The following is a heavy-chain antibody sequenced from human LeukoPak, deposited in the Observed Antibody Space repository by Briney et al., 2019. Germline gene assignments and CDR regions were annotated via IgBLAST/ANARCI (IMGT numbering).Heavy chain of an antibody. D-gene: IGHD3-10*01. V-gene: IGHV1-18*01. J-gene: IGHJ4*02. Sequence: ASVKVSCEASGYSSTNYGISWVRQAPGQGLEWMGWIHIYRGNTNYAQKFQGRVTMTRDTSISTAYMELSRLRSDDTAVYYCARDYYGSGSYYLYFDYWGQGTLVTVSS. CDR3: ARDYYGSGSYYLYFDY. CDR2: IHIYRGNT. CDR1: GYSSTNYG.